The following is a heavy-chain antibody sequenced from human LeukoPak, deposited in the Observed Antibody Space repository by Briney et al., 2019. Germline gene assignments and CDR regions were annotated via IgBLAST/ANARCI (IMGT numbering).Heavy chain of an antibody. J-gene: IGHJ4*02. Sequence: GGSLRLSCAASGFTFSSYAMSWVRQAPGKGLEGVSAISGSGGSTYYADSVKGRFTISRDNSKNTLYLQMNSLRAEDTAVYYCAKDEYYDFWSGYDDWGQGTLVTVSS. CDR2: ISGSGGST. V-gene: IGHV3-23*01. D-gene: IGHD3-3*01. CDR3: AKDEYYDFWSGYDD. CDR1: GFTFSSYA.